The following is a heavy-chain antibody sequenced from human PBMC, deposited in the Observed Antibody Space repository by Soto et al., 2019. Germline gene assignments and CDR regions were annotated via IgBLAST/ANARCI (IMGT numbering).Heavy chain of an antibody. V-gene: IGHV3-33*01. Sequence: PGGSLRLSCAASGFTFSNYGMHWVRQAPGKGLEWVAFIWYDGGNKYYAESVKGRFTISRDNSKNTLYLQMNSLRAEDTAVYYCARDGDVNTGFGKDYWVQGTLVTVSS. CDR2: IWYDGGNK. D-gene: IGHD3-16*01. CDR1: GFTFSNYG. J-gene: IGHJ4*02. CDR3: ARDGDVNTGFGKDY.